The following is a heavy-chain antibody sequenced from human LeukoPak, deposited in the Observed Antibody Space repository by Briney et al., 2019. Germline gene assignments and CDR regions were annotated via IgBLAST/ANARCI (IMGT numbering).Heavy chain of an antibody. CDR2: INHSGST. J-gene: IGHJ5*02. V-gene: IGHV4-39*07. CDR1: GGSINSSSYY. CDR3: ARRRGITMVRASNWFDP. D-gene: IGHD3-10*01. Sequence: PSETLSLTCIVSGGSINSSSYYWSWIRQPPGKGLEWIGEINHSGSTNYNPSLKSRVTISVDTSKNQFSLKLSSVTAADTAVYYCARRRGITMVRASNWFDPWGQGTLVTVSS.